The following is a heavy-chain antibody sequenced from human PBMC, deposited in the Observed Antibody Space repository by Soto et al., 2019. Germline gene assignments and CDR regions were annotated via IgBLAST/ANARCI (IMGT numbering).Heavy chain of an antibody. CDR2: ISYDGSNK. D-gene: IGHD1-26*01. V-gene: IGHV3-30*04. CDR3: ARDQGVGAFDI. J-gene: IGHJ3*02. Sequence: GGSLSFSFAASGFPFVGFAFPWFRQVPAKGLEWVAGISYDGSNKYYADSVKGRFTISRDNSKNTLYLQMNSLRAEETAVYYCARDQGVGAFDIWGQGTMVTVSS. CDR1: GFPFVGFA.